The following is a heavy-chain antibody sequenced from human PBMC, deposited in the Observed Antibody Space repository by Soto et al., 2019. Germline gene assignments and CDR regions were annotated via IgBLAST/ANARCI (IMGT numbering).Heavy chain of an antibody. Sequence: PSETLSLTCTVSGGSISSSSYYWGWIRQPPGKGLEWIGSIYYSGSTYYNPSLKSRVTISVDMSKNQFSLKLTSVTAADTAVYYCARTSGSYYDFDDWGQGTLVTVAA. V-gene: IGHV4-39*01. CDR2: IYYSGST. CDR3: ARTSGSYYDFDD. CDR1: GGSISSSSYY. D-gene: IGHD1-26*01. J-gene: IGHJ4*01.